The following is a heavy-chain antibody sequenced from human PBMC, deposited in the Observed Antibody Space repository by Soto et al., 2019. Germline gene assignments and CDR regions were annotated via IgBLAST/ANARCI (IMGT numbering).Heavy chain of an antibody. J-gene: IGHJ1*01. CDR1: GFSLSTSGVG. D-gene: IGHD3-22*01. Sequence: QITLKESGPTLVKPSQTLTLTCTFSGFSLSTSGVGVGWIRQPPGKDLEWLALIYWDDDKRYSPSLKSRLTITQDTSKNQVVLTLTYVDTVDTATYYGAHMRVTMIVGAGHFHNWGQGTLVTVSS. CDR3: AHMRVTMIVGAGHFHN. V-gene: IGHV2-5*02. CDR2: IYWDDDK.